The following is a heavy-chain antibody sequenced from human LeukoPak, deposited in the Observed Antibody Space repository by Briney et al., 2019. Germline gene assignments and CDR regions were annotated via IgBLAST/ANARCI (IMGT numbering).Heavy chain of an antibody. D-gene: IGHD1-26*01. Sequence: GGSLRLSCAASGFTFSSYAMSWVRQAPGKGLECVSTISGTAGNTYYADSVKGRFTFSRDNSKNTQYLQMNNLRAEDTAVYYCARDGSSGRGYYYYYGMDVWGEGTTVTVSS. V-gene: IGHV3-23*01. CDR1: GFTFSSYA. CDR3: ARDGSSGRGYYYYYGMDV. J-gene: IGHJ6*04. CDR2: ISGTAGNT.